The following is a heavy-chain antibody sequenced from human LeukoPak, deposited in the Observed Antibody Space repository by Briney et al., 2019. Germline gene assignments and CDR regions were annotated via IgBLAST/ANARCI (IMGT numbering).Heavy chain of an antibody. CDR3: ASRRRERFDC. D-gene: IGHD1-1*01. J-gene: IGHJ4*02. CDR2: LYPGDSDT. Sequence: GESLKISCKGSGYSFPNYWIGWVRQMPGKGLEWLGILYPGDSDTRHSPPFQGQVTISADKSISTAYLQSSSLKASDTAMYYCASRRRERFDCWGQGTLVTVSS. V-gene: IGHV5-51*01. CDR1: GYSFPNYW.